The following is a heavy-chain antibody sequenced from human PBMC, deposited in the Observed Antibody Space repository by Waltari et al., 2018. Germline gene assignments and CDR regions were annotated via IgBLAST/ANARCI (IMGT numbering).Heavy chain of an antibody. D-gene: IGHD2-2*01. CDR3: ARGGSRYCSSTSCYGDFDY. V-gene: IGHV4-61*02. J-gene: IGHJ4*02. Sequence: QVQLQESGPGLVKPSQTLSLTCTVSGGSIRRGRYYWRWIRHPAGTGLEWIGRIYTSGSTNYNPSLKSRVTISVDTSKNQFSLKLSSVTAADTAVYYCARGGSRYCSSTSCYGDFDYWGQGTLVTVSS. CDR1: GGSIRRGRYY. CDR2: IYTSGST.